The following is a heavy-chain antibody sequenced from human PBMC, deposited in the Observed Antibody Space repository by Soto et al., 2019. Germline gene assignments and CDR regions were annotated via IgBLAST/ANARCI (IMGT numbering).Heavy chain of an antibody. Sequence: GGSLRLSCAASGFTFSSCAMSWVRQAPGKGLEWVSAISGSGGSTYYAAPVKGRFTISRDNSKNTLSLQMNSLRAEDTAVYYCAKDPYYGSGSSDFDYWGQGTLVTVSS. CDR2: ISGSGGST. D-gene: IGHD3-10*01. J-gene: IGHJ4*02. CDR1: GFTFSSCA. CDR3: AKDPYYGSGSSDFDY. V-gene: IGHV3-23*01.